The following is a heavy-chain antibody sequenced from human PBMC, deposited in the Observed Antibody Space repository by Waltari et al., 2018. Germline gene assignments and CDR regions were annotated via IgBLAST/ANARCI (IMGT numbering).Heavy chain of an antibody. CDR1: GFTFSSYE. D-gene: IGHD6-19*01. CDR2: ISSSGSTI. CDR3: ARDWSARLGGVLDY. V-gene: IGHV3-48*03. J-gene: IGHJ4*02. Sequence: EVQLVESGGGLVQPGGSLRLSCAASGFTFSSYEMNWGGQAPGKGLEWVSYISSSGSTIYYADSVKGRFTISRDNAKNSLYLQMNSLRAEDTAVYYCARDWSARLGGVLDYWGQGTLVTVSS.